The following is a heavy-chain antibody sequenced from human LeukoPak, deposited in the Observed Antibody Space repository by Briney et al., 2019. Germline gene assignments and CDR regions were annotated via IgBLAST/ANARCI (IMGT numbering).Heavy chain of an antibody. CDR2: ISYDGSNK. J-gene: IGHJ4*02. CDR1: GFTFSSYA. CDR3: ARVLAVAGTGDY. Sequence: GGSLRLSRAASGFTFSSYAMHWVRQAPGKGLEWVAVISYDGSNKYYADSVKGRFTISRDNSKNTLYLQMNSLRAEDTAVYYCARVLAVAGTGDYWGQGTLVTVSS. D-gene: IGHD6-19*01. V-gene: IGHV3-30*04.